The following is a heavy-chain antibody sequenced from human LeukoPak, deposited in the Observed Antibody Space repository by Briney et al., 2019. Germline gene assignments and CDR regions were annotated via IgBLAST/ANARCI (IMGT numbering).Heavy chain of an antibody. CDR1: GFTFDDYA. J-gene: IGHJ4*02. V-gene: IGHV3-9*01. Sequence: GRSLRLSCAASGFTFDDYAMHWVRQAPGKGLEWVSGISWNSGSIGYADSVKGRFTISRDNAKTSLYLQMNSLRAEDTALYYCAKAVYYYDSSGYPRGFDYWGQGTLVTVSS. CDR3: AKAVYYYDSSGYPRGFDY. CDR2: ISWNSGSI. D-gene: IGHD3-22*01.